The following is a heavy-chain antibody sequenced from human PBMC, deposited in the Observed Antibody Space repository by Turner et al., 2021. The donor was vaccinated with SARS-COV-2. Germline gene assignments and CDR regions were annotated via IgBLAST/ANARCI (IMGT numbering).Heavy chain of an antibody. Sequence: QVQLVQSGAEVKKPGASVKVSCKVSGSTLTELSMHWVRQAPGKGLEWMGGFDPEDGKTIYAQNLQGRVTMTEDTSTDTAYMELRSLRSEDTAVYYCATHYDIVNPYYAPRGYSGMDVWGQGTAVPVSS. CDR3: ATHYDIVNPYYAPRGYSGMDV. J-gene: IGHJ6*02. V-gene: IGHV1-24*01. CDR2: FDPEDGKT. CDR1: GSTLTELS. D-gene: IGHD3-9*01.